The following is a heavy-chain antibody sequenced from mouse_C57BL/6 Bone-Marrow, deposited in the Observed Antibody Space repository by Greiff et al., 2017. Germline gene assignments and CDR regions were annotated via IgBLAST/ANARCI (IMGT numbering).Heavy chain of an antibody. V-gene: IGHV7-3*01. D-gene: IGHD3-2*02. J-gene: IGHJ4*01. CDR1: GFTFTDYY. CDR2: VRNKANGYTT. Sequence: DVQLVESGGGLVQPGGSLSLSCAASGFTFTDYYMSWVRQPPGKALEWLGFVRNKANGYTTEYSVYVKGRFTIYRDNSNTILYLQMNALRAEDSAPYYWARYGSSGSYYYAMDYWGQGTSVTVSS. CDR3: ARYGSSGSYYYAMDY.